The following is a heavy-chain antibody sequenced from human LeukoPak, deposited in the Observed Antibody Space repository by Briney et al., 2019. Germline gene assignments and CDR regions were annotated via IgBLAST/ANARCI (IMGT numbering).Heavy chain of an antibody. Sequence: SETLSLTCTVSGGSISSGDYYWSWIRQPPGKGLEWIGYIYYSGSTNYNPSLKSRVTISVDTSKNQFSLKLSSVTAADTAVYYCARAEPDYYDSSGPLFDPWGQGTLVTVSS. D-gene: IGHD3-22*01. CDR2: IYYSGST. V-gene: IGHV4-61*08. CDR1: GGSISSGDYY. CDR3: ARAEPDYYDSSGPLFDP. J-gene: IGHJ5*02.